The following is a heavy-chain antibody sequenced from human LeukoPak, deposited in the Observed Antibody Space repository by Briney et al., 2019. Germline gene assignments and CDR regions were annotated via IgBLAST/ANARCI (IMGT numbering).Heavy chain of an antibody. D-gene: IGHD4-17*01. Sequence: SQTLSLTCTVSGGSISSGGYFWSWIRQHPGKGLEWIGYIHYSGSTYYNASLKSRVTISLDTSRSQFSLNLTSVTAADTAVYYCARGVATVTARGIRWFDHWGQGTLVTVSS. CDR3: ARGVATVTARGIRWFDH. J-gene: IGHJ5*02. V-gene: IGHV4-31*03. CDR1: GGSISSGGYF. CDR2: IHYSGST.